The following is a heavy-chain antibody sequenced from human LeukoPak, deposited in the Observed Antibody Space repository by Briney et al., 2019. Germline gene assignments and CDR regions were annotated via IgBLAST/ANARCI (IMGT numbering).Heavy chain of an antibody. Sequence: GGSLRLSCAASGFTFSTYAMSWVRQAPGKGLEWVSAISSNGDTYYAGSVKGRFTISRDNSKNTLFLQMNGLRAEDTAVYYCARFLATWDRYYMDVWGKGTTVSVSS. J-gene: IGHJ6*03. V-gene: IGHV3-23*01. CDR3: ARFLATWDRYYMDV. D-gene: IGHD3-3*01. CDR2: ISSNGDT. CDR1: GFTFSTYA.